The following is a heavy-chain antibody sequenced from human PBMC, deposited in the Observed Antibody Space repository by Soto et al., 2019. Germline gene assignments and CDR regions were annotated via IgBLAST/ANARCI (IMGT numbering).Heavy chain of an antibody. CDR3: ARALGMSYSDS. CDR1: GGTFSNYG. Sequence: SVKVSCKAPGGTFSNYGLTWVRQAPGQGLEWLGGIIRIFGTAKYAQKFQGRVTITADESTSTVYMELTSLKSDDTAVYYCARALGMSYSDSWGQGTLVTVSS. CDR2: IIRIFGTA. V-gene: IGHV1-69*13. J-gene: IGHJ4*02.